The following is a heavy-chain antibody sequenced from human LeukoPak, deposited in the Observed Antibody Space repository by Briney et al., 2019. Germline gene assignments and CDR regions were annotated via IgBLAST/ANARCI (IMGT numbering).Heavy chain of an antibody. CDR1: GGSPSSGGYY. CDR2: IYYSGST. CDR3: ARGDGYNYSDY. J-gene: IGHJ4*02. Sequence: SETLSLTCTVSGGSPSSGGYYWSWIRQHPGKGLEWIGYIYYSGSTYYNPSLKSRVTITVDTSKNQFSLKLSSVTAADTAVYYCARGDGYNYSDYWGQGTLVTVSS. D-gene: IGHD5-24*01. V-gene: IGHV4-31*03.